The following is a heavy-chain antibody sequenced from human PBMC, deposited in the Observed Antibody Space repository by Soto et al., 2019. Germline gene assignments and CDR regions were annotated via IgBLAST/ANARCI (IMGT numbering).Heavy chain of an antibody. V-gene: IGHV1-3*01. CDR1: GYTFTSYA. Sequence: ASVKVSCKASGYTFTSYAMHWVRQAPGQRLEWMGWINAGNGNTKYSQKFQGRVTITRDTSASTAYMELSSLRSEDTAVYYCARDSVWANRHGTAGTTGSWFDPWGQGTLVTVSS. CDR3: ARDSVWANRHGTAGTTGSWFDP. D-gene: IGHD1-1*01. J-gene: IGHJ5*02. CDR2: INAGNGNT.